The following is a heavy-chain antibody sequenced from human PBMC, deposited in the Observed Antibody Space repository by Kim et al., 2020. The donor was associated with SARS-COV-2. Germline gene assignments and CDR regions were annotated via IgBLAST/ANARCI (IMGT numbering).Heavy chain of an antibody. J-gene: IGHJ6*03. CDR2: IWYDGSKK. CDR3: TRDPASKYQLLFVAPYYYREV. V-gene: IGHV3-33*01. Sequence: GGSLRLSCAASGFTFSSYGMHWVRQAPGKGLERVAGIWYDGSKKYYADSVKGRFTISRDNSKNTLYLQMNSLRAEDTAVYYCTRDPASKYQLLFVAPYYYREVWGKRTPVTVSS. D-gene: IGHD2-2*01. CDR1: GFTFSSYG.